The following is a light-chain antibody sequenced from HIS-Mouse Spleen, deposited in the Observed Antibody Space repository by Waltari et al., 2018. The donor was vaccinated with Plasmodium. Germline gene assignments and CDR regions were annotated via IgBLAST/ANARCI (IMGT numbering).Light chain of an antibody. Sequence: EIVMTQSPATLSVSPGERATLSCRASQSVSSNLAWYQQKPGQAPRLLIYGASTRANGIPARFSVSGSGTEFTLTISSLQSEDFAVYYCQQYNNWSFTFGPGTKVDIK. CDR1: QSVSSN. CDR3: QQYNNWSFT. CDR2: GAS. V-gene: IGKV3-15*01. J-gene: IGKJ3*01.